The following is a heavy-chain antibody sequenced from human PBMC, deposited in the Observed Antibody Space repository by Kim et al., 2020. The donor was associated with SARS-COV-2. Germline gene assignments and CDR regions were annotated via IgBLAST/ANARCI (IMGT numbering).Heavy chain of an antibody. D-gene: IGHD3-3*01. CDR1: GFTFGDYA. CDR3: AKDKGGVLEWLLSFDY. CDR2: ISWNSGSI. J-gene: IGHJ4*02. V-gene: IGHV3-9*01. Sequence: GGSLRLSCAGSGFTFGDYAMHWVRQAPGKGLEWVSGISWNSGSIGYADSVKGRFTISRDNAKNSRYLQMNSLRAEDTALYYCAKDKGGVLEWLLSFDYWGQGTLVTVSS.